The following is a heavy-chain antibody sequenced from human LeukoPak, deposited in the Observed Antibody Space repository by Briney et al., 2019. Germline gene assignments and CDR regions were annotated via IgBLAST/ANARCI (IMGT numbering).Heavy chain of an antibody. CDR3: ARLWADAATIYYFEY. D-gene: IGHD5-24*01. CDR2: IYHSGST. J-gene: IGHJ4*02. V-gene: IGHV4-38-2*01. CDR1: GYSISSGYY. Sequence: KPSETLSLTCAVSGYSISSGYYWGWIRQPPGKGLEWIVSIYHSGSTYQHPSLKSRVTMSVDISKNQFSLKLSSVTAADTAVYYCARLWADAATIYYFEYWGRQGTLVTVSS.